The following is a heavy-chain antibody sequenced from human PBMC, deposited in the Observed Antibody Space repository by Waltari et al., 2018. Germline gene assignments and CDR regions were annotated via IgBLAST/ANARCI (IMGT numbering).Heavy chain of an antibody. Sequence: QVQLQESGPGLAKASQTLSLTCAVSAGSIRNLNFYWSWIRQPAGKGLEWIGRIYRSGVTDYNPSLRGRATMFLDMSKNQFSLTVDSLIAADTAVYYCAVSPDTATSRAAFHFWGPGTTVSVSS. J-gene: IGHJ6*02. CDR2: IYRSGVT. V-gene: IGHV4-61*02. CDR1: AGSIRNLNFY. D-gene: IGHD5-18*01. CDR3: AVSPDTATSRAAFHF.